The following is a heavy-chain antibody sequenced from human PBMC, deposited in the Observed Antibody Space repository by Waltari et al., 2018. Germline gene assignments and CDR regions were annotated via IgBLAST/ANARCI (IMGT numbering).Heavy chain of an antibody. Sequence: QVQLQESGPGLVKPSETLSLTCTVPGGALSSYYCSWIRQPAGKGLEWIGRIYTSGSTNYNPSLKSRVTMSVDTSKNQFSLKLSSVTAADTAVYYCARDRDWYFDLWGRGTLVTVSS. V-gene: IGHV4-4*07. J-gene: IGHJ2*01. CDR3: ARDRDWYFDL. CDR1: GGALSSYY. D-gene: IGHD3-10*01. CDR2: IYTSGST.